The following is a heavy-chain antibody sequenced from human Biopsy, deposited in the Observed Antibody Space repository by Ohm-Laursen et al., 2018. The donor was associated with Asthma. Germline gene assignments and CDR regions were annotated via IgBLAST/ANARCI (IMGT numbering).Heavy chain of an antibody. Sequence: SLRLSCSASGFSFNSYGMHWVRQAPGKGLEWVGVISKDASTQDYADSVKGRFTMARDNSRNTLDLQMNSLREEDTAVYYCVRDGTDDAFDIWGQGTVVSVSS. CDR2: ISKDASTQ. CDR1: GFSFNSYG. D-gene: IGHD1-1*01. CDR3: VRDGTDDAFDI. V-gene: IGHV3-30*03. J-gene: IGHJ3*02.